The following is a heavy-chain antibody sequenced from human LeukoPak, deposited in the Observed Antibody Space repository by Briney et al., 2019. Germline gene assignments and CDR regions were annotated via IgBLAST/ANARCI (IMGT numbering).Heavy chain of an antibody. CDR2: MNPNSGNT. CDR3: ARVSSGWYVAFDI. Sequence: ASVKVSCKASGYTFASYDINWVRQATGQGLEWMGWMNPNSGNTGYAQKFQGRVTMTRNTSISTAYMELSSLRSEDTAVYYCARVSSGWYVAFDIWGQGTMVTVSS. J-gene: IGHJ3*02. V-gene: IGHV1-8*01. CDR1: GYTFASYD. D-gene: IGHD6-19*01.